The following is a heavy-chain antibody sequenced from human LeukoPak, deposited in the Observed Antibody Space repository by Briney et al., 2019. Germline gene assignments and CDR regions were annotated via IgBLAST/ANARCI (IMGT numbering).Heavy chain of an antibody. J-gene: IGHJ6*02. D-gene: IGHD3-3*01. CDR2: ISSSSSTI. CDR1: GFTFSSYS. V-gene: IGHV3-48*01. CDR3: ARDHAQYYDSWSGYWNYYYGMDV. Sequence: GGSLRLSCAASGFTFSSYSMNWVRQAPGKGLEWVSYISSSSSTIYYADSVKGRFTISRDNAKNSLYLQMNSLRAEDTAVYYCARDHAQYYDSWSGYWNYYYGMDVWGQGTTVTVSS.